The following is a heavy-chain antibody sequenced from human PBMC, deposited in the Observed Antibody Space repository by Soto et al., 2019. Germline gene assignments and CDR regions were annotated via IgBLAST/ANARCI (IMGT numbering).Heavy chain of an antibody. CDR3: ASGWARTGVRFLEWLPAAGMDV. J-gene: IGHJ6*02. CDR1: GYTFSNYG. D-gene: IGHD3-3*01. CDR2: INAGNGNK. Sequence: GASVKVSCKASGYTFSNYGIHWVRQAPGQRLERKGLINAGNGNKKYSQKFQGRVTITADESTSTAYMELSSLRSEDTAVYYCASGWARTGVRFLEWLPAAGMDVWGQGTTVTVSS. V-gene: IGHV1-3*01.